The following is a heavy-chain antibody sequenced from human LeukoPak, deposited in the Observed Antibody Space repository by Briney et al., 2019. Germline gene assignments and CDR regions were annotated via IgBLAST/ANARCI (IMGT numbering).Heavy chain of an antibody. D-gene: IGHD1-26*01. J-gene: IGHJ4*02. V-gene: IGHV3-13*01. CDR3: ARARSGSYLDY. Sequence: GGSLRLSCAASGFTFSSYDMHWVRQATGKGLEWVSAIGTAGDTYYPGSVKGRFTISRENAKNSLYLQMNSLRAGDTAVYYCARARSGSYLDYWGQGTLVTVSS. CDR1: GFTFSSYD. CDR2: IGTAGDT.